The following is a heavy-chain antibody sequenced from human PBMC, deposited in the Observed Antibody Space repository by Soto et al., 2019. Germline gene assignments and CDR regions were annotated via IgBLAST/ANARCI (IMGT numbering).Heavy chain of an antibody. CDR2: IKSKTDGGTT. J-gene: IGHJ4*02. CDR3: TTDRMYYYDSSGYYYY. CDR1: GFTFSNAW. D-gene: IGHD3-22*01. Sequence: GESLKISCAASGFTFSNAWMSWVRQAPGKGLEWVGRIKSKTDGGTTDYAAPVKGRFTISRDDSKNTLYLQMNSLKTEDTAVYYCTTDRMYYYDSSGYYYYWGQGTLVTVSS. V-gene: IGHV3-15*01.